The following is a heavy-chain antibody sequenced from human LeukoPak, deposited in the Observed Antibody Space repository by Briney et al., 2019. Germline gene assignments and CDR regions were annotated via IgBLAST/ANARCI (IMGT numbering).Heavy chain of an antibody. V-gene: IGHV1-2*02. CDR3: ARANFLYCSSTTCLFDY. CDR1: GYTFTDYY. J-gene: IGHJ4*02. D-gene: IGHD2-2*01. CDR2: IDPNSGDT. Sequence: ASVKVSCKASGYTFTDYYLHWVRQAPGQGFEWMGWIDPNSGDTNYAQKFQGRVTMTRDTSISIAHMEVSRLRSDDTAVYYCARANFLYCSSTTCLFDYWGQGTLVTVSS.